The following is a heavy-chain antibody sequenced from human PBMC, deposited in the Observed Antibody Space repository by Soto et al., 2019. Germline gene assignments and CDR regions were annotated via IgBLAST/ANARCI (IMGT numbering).Heavy chain of an antibody. J-gene: IGHJ4*02. Sequence: QVQLQESGPGLVKPSQTLSLTCTVSGGSISSGGYYWSWIRQHPGKGLEWIGYMYYSGSPYYNPSLTSRLNISGDASKNQFSLKLTSVTAADTAVYYCARERDDRYFDYWGQGTLVTVSS. D-gene: IGHD2-21*02. CDR2: MYYSGSP. V-gene: IGHV4-31*03. CDR3: ARERDDRYFDY. CDR1: GGSISSGGYY.